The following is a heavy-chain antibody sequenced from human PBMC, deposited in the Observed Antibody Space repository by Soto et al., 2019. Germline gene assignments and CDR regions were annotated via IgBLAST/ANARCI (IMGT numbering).Heavy chain of an antibody. CDR2: IGPYGNTI. J-gene: IGHJ4*02. V-gene: IGHV3-11*01. CDR3: ARDDYTYGVY. D-gene: IGHD3-3*01. CDR1: GFSFRDYF. Sequence: PGGSLRLSCAASGFSFRDYFMSWIRQAPGKGLEWVSYIGPYGNTIYYADSVKGRFTISRDDAKNSLYLHMNSLRAEDTAVYYCARDDYTYGVYWGQGSLVTVSS.